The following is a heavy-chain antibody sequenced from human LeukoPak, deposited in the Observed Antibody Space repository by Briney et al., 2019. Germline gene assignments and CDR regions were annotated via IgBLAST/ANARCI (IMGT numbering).Heavy chain of an antibody. CDR1: GGSICRGGFH. Sequence: SETLSLTCTVSGGSICRGGFHWTWIRQHPGKGLEWIGYIFYSGSTSYNPSLKSRVIMSVDTSKNQFSLKLNSVTAADTAVYYCVRDLLGPFDFWGQGTLVTVSS. CDR2: IFYSGST. J-gene: IGHJ4*02. CDR3: VRDLLGPFDF. V-gene: IGHV4-31*03.